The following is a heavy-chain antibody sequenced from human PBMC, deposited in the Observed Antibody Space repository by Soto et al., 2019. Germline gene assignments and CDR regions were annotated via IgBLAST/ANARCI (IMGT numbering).Heavy chain of an antibody. D-gene: IGHD3-3*01. J-gene: IGHJ6*02. CDR1: GFTVSSNY. V-gene: IGHV3-53*01. Sequence: GGSLRLSCAASGFTVSSNYMSWVRQAPGKGLEWVSVIYSGGSTYYADSVKGRFTISRDNSKNTLYLQMNSLRAEDTAVYYCARGIRFLEWLLPADYYYGMDVWGQGTTVTVSS. CDR3: ARGIRFLEWLLPADYYYGMDV. CDR2: IYSGGST.